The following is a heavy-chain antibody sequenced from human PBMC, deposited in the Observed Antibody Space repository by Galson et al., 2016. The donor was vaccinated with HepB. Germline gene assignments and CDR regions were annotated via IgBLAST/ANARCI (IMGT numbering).Heavy chain of an antibody. J-gene: IGHJ4*02. Sequence: SVKVSCKASGGTFSSYPFRWVRQAPGQGLGWMGGIIPIFGTAKYAQKFQGRVTITADKSTSTAYMELSSVRSEDTAVYYCASRGSYAAYYFDYWGQGTLVTVSS. D-gene: IGHD1-26*01. V-gene: IGHV1-69*06. CDR2: IIPIFGTA. CDR1: GGTFSSYP. CDR3: ASRGSYAAYYFDY.